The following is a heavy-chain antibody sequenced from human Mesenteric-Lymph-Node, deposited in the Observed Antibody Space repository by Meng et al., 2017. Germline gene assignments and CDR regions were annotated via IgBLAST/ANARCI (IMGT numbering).Heavy chain of an antibody. V-gene: IGHV3-21*01. CDR3: TRGEHIVVVSAADY. J-gene: IGHJ4*02. D-gene: IGHD2-21*01. CDR1: GFTFSGYS. Sequence: GESLKISCAASGFTFSGYSMNWVRQAPGKGLEWVASISSSSSHMYYADAVKGRFTISRDNAKNSLYLQMNSLRAEDTAVYYCTRGEHIVVVSAADYWGQGTLVTVSS. CDR2: ISSSSSHM.